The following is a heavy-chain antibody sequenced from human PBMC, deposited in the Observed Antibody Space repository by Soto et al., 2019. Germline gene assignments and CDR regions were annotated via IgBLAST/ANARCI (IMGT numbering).Heavy chain of an antibody. CDR2: MNPNSGNT. Sequence: QVQLVQSGAEVKKPGASVKVSCKASGYTFTSYDINWVRQATGQGLEWMGWMNPNSGNTGYAQKFQGRVTMTRNTSISTAYMELSSLRSEDTAVYYCARLSKTGTTGGMIAYAIWGQGTMVTVSS. J-gene: IGHJ3*02. CDR1: GYTFTSYD. V-gene: IGHV1-8*01. D-gene: IGHD1-1*01. CDR3: ARLSKTGTTGGMIAYAI.